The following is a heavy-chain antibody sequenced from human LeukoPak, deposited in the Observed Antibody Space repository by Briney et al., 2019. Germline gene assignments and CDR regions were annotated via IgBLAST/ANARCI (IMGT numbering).Heavy chain of an antibody. CDR1: GYTFTYYF. CDR2: INPSSGGT. D-gene: IGHD3-10*01. V-gene: IGHV1-2*06. CDR3: ARDYYGSGSRFDY. J-gene: IGHJ4*02. Sequence: GASLKVSCKASGYTFTYYFIHWVRQAPGQGLEWMGRINPSSGGTNYAQKFQGRVTMTRDTSISTAYMELSSLTSGDTAVYYCARDYYGSGSRFDYWGQGTLVTVFS.